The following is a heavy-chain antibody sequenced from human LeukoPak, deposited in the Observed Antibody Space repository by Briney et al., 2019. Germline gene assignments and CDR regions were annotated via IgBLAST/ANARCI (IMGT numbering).Heavy chain of an antibody. J-gene: IGHJ4*02. D-gene: IGHD3-16*01. CDR2: ISYSGST. CDR3: ARVGRGDHTWGSYYYDH. CDR1: GDSISSYH. V-gene: IGHV4-59*01. Sequence: SETLSLTCTVSGDSISSYHWSWIRQPPGKGLEWIGYISYSGSTNYNPSLKSRVTISVDTSKNQFSLKLSSVTAADTAVYYCARVGRGDHTWGSYYYDHWGQGTLVSVSS.